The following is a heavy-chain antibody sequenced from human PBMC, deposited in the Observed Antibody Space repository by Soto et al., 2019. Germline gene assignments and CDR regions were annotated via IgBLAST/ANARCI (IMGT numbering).Heavy chain of an antibody. CDR1: GFTFSSYW. J-gene: IGHJ5*02. Sequence: GGSLILSCAASGFTFSSYWMSWVRQAPGKGLEWVANIKQDGSEKYYVDSVKGRFTISRDNAKNSLYLQMNSLRAEDTAVYYCERAMVYYYFWRGYYPWFDTWGQGTLVTVSS. D-gene: IGHD3-3*01. CDR3: ERAMVYYYFWRGYYPWFDT. CDR2: IKQDGSEK. V-gene: IGHV3-7*01.